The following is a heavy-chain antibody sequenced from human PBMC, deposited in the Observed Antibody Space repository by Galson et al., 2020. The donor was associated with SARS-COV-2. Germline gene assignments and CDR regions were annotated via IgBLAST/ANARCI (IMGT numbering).Heavy chain of an antibody. CDR3: AKGPNSYSSNWYGIDY. Sequence: SLKISCAASGFTFDDYAMHWVRQGHGKGPEWVSGITWNSGTIGYAGSVKGRFTISRDNAKNSLYLQMNSLRPEDTAFYYCAKGPNSYSSNWYGIDYWGQGTLVTVSS. CDR2: ITWNSGTI. V-gene: IGHV3-9*01. D-gene: IGHD6-13*01. J-gene: IGHJ4*02. CDR1: GFTFDDYA.